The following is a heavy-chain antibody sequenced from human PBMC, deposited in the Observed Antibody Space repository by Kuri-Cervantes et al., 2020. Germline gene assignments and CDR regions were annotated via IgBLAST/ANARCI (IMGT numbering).Heavy chain of an antibody. CDR1: GFTFSSYG. Sequence: GESLKISCAASGFTFSSYGMHWVRQAPGKGLEWVSVIYSGGGTYYADSVKGRFTISRDNSKNTLYLQMNSLRAEDTAVYYCARVGGSGMVYWGQGTLVTVSS. CDR3: ARVGGSGMVY. V-gene: IGHV3-NL1*01. D-gene: IGHD3-10*01. J-gene: IGHJ4*02. CDR2: IYSGGGT.